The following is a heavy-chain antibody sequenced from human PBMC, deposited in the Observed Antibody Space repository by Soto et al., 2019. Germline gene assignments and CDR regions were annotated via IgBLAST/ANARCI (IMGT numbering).Heavy chain of an antibody. J-gene: IGHJ5*02. Sequence: QVQLQESGPGLVKPSETLSLTCSVSGDSFSGYYWSWIRQSAGKGLGGIGRVYTSGNTDYNPSLKSRGAISIDTSKNQFSLKLTSVTAADTAVYYCAREAAETVGDGYWCDPWGQGTLVTVSS. V-gene: IGHV4-4*07. D-gene: IGHD6-25*01. CDR3: AREAAETVGDGYWCDP. CDR2: VYTSGNT. CDR1: GDSFSGYY.